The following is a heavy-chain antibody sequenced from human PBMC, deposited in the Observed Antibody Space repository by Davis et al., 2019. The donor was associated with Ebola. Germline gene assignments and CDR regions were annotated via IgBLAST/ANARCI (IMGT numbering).Heavy chain of an antibody. D-gene: IGHD4-17*01. J-gene: IGHJ6*02. CDR1: GFTFTSYS. CDR3: AKGSLYGSRSITAGMDV. Sequence: PGGSLRLSCAASGFTFTSYSMTWVRQAPGKGLEWVSGISGSGSTYYADSVKGRFTFSRDNSKNTLYLQMNIRRAEDTAVYYCAKGSLYGSRSITAGMDVWAKGPRSPSP. V-gene: IGHV3-23*01. CDR2: ISGSGST.